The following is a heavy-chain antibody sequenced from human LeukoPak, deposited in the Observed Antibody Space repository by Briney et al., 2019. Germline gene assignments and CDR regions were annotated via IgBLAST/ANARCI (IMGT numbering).Heavy chain of an antibody. CDR3: ARLPREMATIADAFDI. Sequence: GESLKISCQASGYSFPNYWIGWVRQMPGKGLEWMGIIYPGDSDTRYSPSFQGQVTISADKSISTAYLQWSSLKASDTAMYYCARLPREMATIADAFDIWGQGTMVTVSS. D-gene: IGHD5-24*01. J-gene: IGHJ3*02. V-gene: IGHV5-51*01. CDR2: IYPGDSDT. CDR1: GYSFPNYW.